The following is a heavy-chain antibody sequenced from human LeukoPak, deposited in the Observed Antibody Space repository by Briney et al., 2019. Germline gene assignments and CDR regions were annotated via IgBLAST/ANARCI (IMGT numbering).Heavy chain of an antibody. CDR3: ARRTTSLPSNVYYFDY. Sequence: PSETLSLTCTVSGGSISSSSYYWGWIRQPPGKGLEWIGSIYYSGGTYYNPSLKSRVTISVDTSKNQFSLKLRSVTAADTAVYYCARRTTSLPSNVYYFDYWGQGTLVTVSS. D-gene: IGHD1-7*01. J-gene: IGHJ4*02. CDR1: GGSISSSSYY. V-gene: IGHV4-39*07. CDR2: IYYSGGT.